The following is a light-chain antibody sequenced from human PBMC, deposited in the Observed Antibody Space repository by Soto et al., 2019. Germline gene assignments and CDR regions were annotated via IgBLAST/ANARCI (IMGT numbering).Light chain of an antibody. J-gene: IGKJ4*01. Sequence: DIQMTQSPSTLSASVGDRVTITCRASQSISSWLAWYQQKPGKAPKLLIYKASSLESGVPSRFSGSGSGTEFTLTTSSLQPDDFATYYCQQYNSYRLTFGGGTKVEIK. CDR2: KAS. CDR1: QSISSW. V-gene: IGKV1-5*03. CDR3: QQYNSYRLT.